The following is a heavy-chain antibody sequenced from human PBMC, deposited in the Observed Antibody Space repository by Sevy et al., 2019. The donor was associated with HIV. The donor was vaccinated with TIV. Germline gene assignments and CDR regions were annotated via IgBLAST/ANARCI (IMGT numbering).Heavy chain of an antibody. Sequence: GGSLRLSCAASEFTFSNYVMHWVRQAPGKGLEWVAVISYDGTNIYYADSVKGRFTISRDNSKNTLFLQMNSLRADDTAVYYCARGDIVVVVAFFDYWGQGTLVTVSS. CDR1: EFTFSNYV. CDR3: ARGDIVVVVAFFDY. CDR2: ISYDGTNI. V-gene: IGHV3-30*04. J-gene: IGHJ4*02. D-gene: IGHD2-15*01.